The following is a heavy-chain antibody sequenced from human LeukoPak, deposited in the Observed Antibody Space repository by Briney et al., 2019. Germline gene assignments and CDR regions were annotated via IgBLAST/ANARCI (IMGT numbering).Heavy chain of an antibody. CDR2: MYRDDSDT. D-gene: IGHD6-13*01. J-gene: IGHJ3*02. V-gene: IGHV5-51*01. Sequence: GESLKISCKGSGYSFTSYWITWVRQVPGKGLVWMGIMYRDDSDTRYSPSFQGQVTISADRSINTAYLQWSSLKASDTAMYYCARRGSSHDAFDIWGQGTMVTVS. CDR3: ARRGSSHDAFDI. CDR1: GYSFTSYW.